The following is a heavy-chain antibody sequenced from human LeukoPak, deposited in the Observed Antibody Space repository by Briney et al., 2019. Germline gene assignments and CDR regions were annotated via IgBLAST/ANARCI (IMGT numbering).Heavy chain of an antibody. Sequence: GGSLRLSCAASGLTFSSYGMHWVRQAPGKGLERVAAISYDGSNKYYADSVKGRFTISRDNSKNTLYLQMNSLRAEDTAVYYCAKDTDYYDSSGYYYFDYWGQGTLVTVSS. J-gene: IGHJ4*02. D-gene: IGHD3-22*01. CDR2: ISYDGSNK. V-gene: IGHV3-30*18. CDR3: AKDTDYYDSSGYYYFDY. CDR1: GLTFSSYG.